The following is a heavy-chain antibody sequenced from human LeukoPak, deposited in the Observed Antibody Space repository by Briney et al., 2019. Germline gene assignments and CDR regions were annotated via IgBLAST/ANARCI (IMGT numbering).Heavy chain of an antibody. D-gene: IGHD3-22*01. CDR1: GFTFRSYE. CDR3: AQGGYYDSSGLRSLYFQH. CDR2: ISSSGSTI. J-gene: IGHJ1*01. Sequence: GGSLRLSCEDSGFTFRSYEMNWVRQAPGKGLEWVSYISSSGSTIYYADSVKGRFTISRDNAKNSLYLQMNSLRAEDTAVYYCAQGGYYDSSGLRSLYFQHWGQGTLVTVSS. V-gene: IGHV3-48*03.